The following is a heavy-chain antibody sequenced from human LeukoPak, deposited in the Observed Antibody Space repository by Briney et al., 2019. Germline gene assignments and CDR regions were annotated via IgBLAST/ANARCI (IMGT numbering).Heavy chain of an antibody. D-gene: IGHD3-16*01. CDR3: ARDGGLDY. J-gene: IGHJ4*02. V-gene: IGHV1-2*02. CDR1: GYTFTDYY. Sequence: ASVKVSCKASGYTFTDYYIHWVRQAPGQGLEWMTWINPNSGVTNSAQKFQGRVTMTRDTSISTAYLELSSLRSDDTAVYYCARDGGLDYWGQGTLVTVSS. CDR2: INPNSGVT.